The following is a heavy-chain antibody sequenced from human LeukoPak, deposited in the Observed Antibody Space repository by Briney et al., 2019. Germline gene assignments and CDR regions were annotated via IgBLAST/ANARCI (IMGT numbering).Heavy chain of an antibody. CDR1: GFTFDDYA. J-gene: IGHJ6*02. D-gene: IGHD6-13*01. CDR3: AKDRRDEYSSSVGMDV. Sequence: PGGSLRLSCAASGFTFDDYAIHWIRQTPGTALDSVTLITGDGGSTYYAESVKGRFTISRDNSKSSLYLQMNSLRTEDTALYYCAKDRRDEYSSSVGMDVWGQGTTVTVSS. V-gene: IGHV3-43*02. CDR2: ITGDGGST.